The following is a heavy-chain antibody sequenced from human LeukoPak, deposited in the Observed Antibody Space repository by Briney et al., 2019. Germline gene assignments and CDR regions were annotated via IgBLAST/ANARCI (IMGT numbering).Heavy chain of an antibody. CDR1: GFTFSSYW. CDR3: ATYSTSSQAPVY. D-gene: IGHD6-6*01. J-gene: IGHJ4*02. CDR2: IKQDGSEK. V-gene: IGHV3-7*01. Sequence: GGSLRLSCAASGFTFSSYWMSWVRQAPGKGLEWVANIKQDGSEKYYVGSVKGRFAISRDSAKNSLYLQMNSLRAEDTAVYYCATYSTSSQAPVYWGQGTLVTVSP.